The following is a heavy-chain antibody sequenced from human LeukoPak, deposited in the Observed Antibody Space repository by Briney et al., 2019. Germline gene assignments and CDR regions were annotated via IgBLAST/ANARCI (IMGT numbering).Heavy chain of an antibody. Sequence: SETLSLTCAVYGGSFSGYWSWIRQPPGKGLEWIGEINHSGRTNYTPSLKSRVTILVDTSKIQFSLILSSVTASDTAVYYCARGGATPMVFPYWGQGTPVTVSS. CDR2: INHSGRT. CDR1: GGSFSGY. D-gene: IGHD5-18*01. J-gene: IGHJ4*02. CDR3: ARGGATPMVFPY. V-gene: IGHV4-34*01.